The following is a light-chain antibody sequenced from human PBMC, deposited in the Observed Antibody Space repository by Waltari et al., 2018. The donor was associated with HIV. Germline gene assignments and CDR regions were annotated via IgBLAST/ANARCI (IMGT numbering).Light chain of an antibody. V-gene: IGLV6-57*01. Sequence: FMLTQPHSVSESPGKTVTISCTRSSGNIASDHVQWYQQRPGISPTTVIYEDKHRPSGVPDRFSGSIDSSSNSASLTISGLKTEDEADYYCQSFDSTNQVFGGGTKLTVL. CDR1: SGNIASDH. CDR3: QSFDSTNQV. J-gene: IGLJ3*02. CDR2: EDK.